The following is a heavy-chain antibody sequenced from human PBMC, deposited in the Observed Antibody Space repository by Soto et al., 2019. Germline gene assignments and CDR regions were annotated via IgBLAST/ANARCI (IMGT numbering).Heavy chain of an antibody. Sequence: ASVKVSCKASGGTFSSYAISWLRQAPGQGLEWMGGIIPIFGTVIYAKKFQGRVTITADESTSTVYMELSSLRSVDTAVYYCARESSTRGNYGMDVWGQGTTVTVSS. CDR2: IIPIFGTV. J-gene: IGHJ6*02. CDR3: ARESSTRGNYGMDV. D-gene: IGHD2-2*01. V-gene: IGHV1-69*13. CDR1: GGTFSSYA.